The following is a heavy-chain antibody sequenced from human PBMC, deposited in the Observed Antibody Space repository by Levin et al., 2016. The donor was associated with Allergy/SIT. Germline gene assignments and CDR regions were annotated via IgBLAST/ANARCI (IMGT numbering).Heavy chain of an antibody. D-gene: IGHD2-2*01. CDR1: GYSFTSYW. V-gene: IGHV5-10-1*01. CDR2: IDPSDSYT. Sequence: GESLKISCKGSGYSFTSYWISWVRQMPGKGLEWMGRIDPSDSYTNYSPSFQGHVTISADKSISTAYLQWSSLKASDTAMYYCARHGLVPGLDYGMDVWGQGTTVTVSS. CDR3: ARHGLVPGLDYGMDV. J-gene: IGHJ6*02.